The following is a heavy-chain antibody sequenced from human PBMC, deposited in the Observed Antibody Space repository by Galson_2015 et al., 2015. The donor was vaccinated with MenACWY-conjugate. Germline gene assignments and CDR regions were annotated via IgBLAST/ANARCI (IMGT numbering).Heavy chain of an antibody. Sequence: RQPPGKGLEWIGTISYSGSTHYNPSLNNRVTVSADTSKNQFSLNVNSVTAADTALYYCARRSARLTLGAFDIWGQGTMVTVSS. V-gene: IGHV4-39*01. CDR2: ISYSGST. D-gene: IGHD4-23*01. CDR3: ARRSARLTLGAFDI. J-gene: IGHJ3*02.